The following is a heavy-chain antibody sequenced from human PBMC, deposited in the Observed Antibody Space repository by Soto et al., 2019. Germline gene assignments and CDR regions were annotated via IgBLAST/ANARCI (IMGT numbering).Heavy chain of an antibody. V-gene: IGHV1-18*01. J-gene: IGHJ6*02. D-gene: IGHD1-26*01. CDR3: ARGGDGKDYYYYGMDV. Sequence: QVQLVQSGAEVKNPGASVKVSCKASGYTFTSCGISWVRQAPGQGLEWMGWISAYNGNTNYAQKLQGRVTMTTETSTSKADMELGSLSSDDTAVYYCARGGDGKDYYYYGMDVWGQGTTVTVS. CDR1: GYTFTSCG. CDR2: ISAYNGNT.